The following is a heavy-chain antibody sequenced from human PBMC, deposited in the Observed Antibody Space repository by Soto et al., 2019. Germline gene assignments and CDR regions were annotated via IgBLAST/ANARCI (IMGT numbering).Heavy chain of an antibody. CDR1: GYTFTAYH. V-gene: IGHV1-2*04. D-gene: IGHD1-26*01. CDR3: ATSVGTIDLARYGFDI. J-gene: IGHJ3*02. CDR2: IDPNSGGT. Sequence: XAKGSCKASGYTFTAYHIQWVRHAHGQGLEWMVWIDPNSGGTNYSQTCQGWVTMTRDTSISTAYMELRRLKSEDSSVYYCATSVGTIDLARYGFDIWGQWTLVTVS.